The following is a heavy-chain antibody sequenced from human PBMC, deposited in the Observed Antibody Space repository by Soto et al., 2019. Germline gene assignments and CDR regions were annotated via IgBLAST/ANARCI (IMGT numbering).Heavy chain of an antibody. Sequence: ASVKVSCKASGYTFTGYYMHWVRQAPGQGLEWMGWINPNSGRTNYAQKFQGWVTMTRDTSISTAYMELSRLRSDDTGVYYCARSPWTSVSLEAQNDSPSPGAFDIWGQGTMVTVSS. D-gene: IGHD1-1*01. V-gene: IGHV1-2*04. CDR3: ARSPWTSVSLEAQNDSPSPGAFDI. CDR2: INPNSGRT. CDR1: GYTFTGYY. J-gene: IGHJ3*02.